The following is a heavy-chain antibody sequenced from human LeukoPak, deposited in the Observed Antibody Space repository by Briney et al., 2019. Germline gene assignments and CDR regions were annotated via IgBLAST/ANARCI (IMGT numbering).Heavy chain of an antibody. D-gene: IGHD6-19*01. CDR3: ARDPGGSGPAS. J-gene: IGHJ5*02. V-gene: IGHV4-61*02. CDR2: IYTSGST. Sequence: PSQTLSLTCTVSGGSISSLNYHWTWIRQPAGKGLELIGRIYTSGSTNYSLSFKSRVTISIDTSKNQFSLKLSSVTAADTAVYYCARDPGGSGPASWGPGTLVTVSS. CDR1: GGSISSLNYH.